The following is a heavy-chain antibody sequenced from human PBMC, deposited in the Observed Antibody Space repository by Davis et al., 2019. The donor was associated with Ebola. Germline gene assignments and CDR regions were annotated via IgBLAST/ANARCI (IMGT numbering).Heavy chain of an antibody. V-gene: IGHV1-69*06. CDR3: ARDDWNQNWFDP. J-gene: IGHJ5*02. CDR1: GYTLSEFS. CDR2: IIPIFGTA. D-gene: IGHD1-1*01. Sequence: AASVKVSCKVFGYTLSEFSMHWVRQAPGQGLEWMGGIIPIFGTANYAQKFQGRVTITADKSTSTAYMELSSLRSEDTAVYYCARDDWNQNWFDPWGQGTLVTVSS.